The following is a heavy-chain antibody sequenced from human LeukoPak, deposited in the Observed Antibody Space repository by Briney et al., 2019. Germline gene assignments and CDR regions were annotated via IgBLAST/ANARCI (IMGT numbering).Heavy chain of an antibody. CDR3: TSQGSGYDSPIDY. V-gene: IGHV3-20*04. Sequence: RGSLRLSCAASGFTFDEYGMSWGRQAPGEGLEWVSGINWNGGSTGYADSVKGRFTISRDNAKNSLYLQMNSLRVEDTALYYCTSQGSGYDSPIDYWGQGTLITVSS. J-gene: IGHJ4*02. CDR2: INWNGGST. CDR1: GFTFDEYG. D-gene: IGHD5-12*01.